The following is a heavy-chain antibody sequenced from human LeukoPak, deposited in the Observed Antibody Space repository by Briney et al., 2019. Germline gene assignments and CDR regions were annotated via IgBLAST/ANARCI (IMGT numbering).Heavy chain of an antibody. D-gene: IGHD1-1*01. Sequence: GGSLRLSCAASGFTFSSYAMSWVRQAPGKGLDWVSAISGSGGSTYYADSVKGRFTISRDNAKNSLYLQMNSLRAEDTAVYYCASLLGNDARRFDDWGQGTLVTVSS. CDR1: GFTFSSYA. CDR3: ASLLGNDARRFDD. V-gene: IGHV3-23*01. J-gene: IGHJ4*02. CDR2: ISGSGGST.